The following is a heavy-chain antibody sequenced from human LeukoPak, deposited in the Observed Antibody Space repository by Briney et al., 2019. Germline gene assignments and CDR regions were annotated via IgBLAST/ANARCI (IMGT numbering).Heavy chain of an antibody. D-gene: IGHD6-19*01. V-gene: IGHV3-7*03. CDR1: GFTFSSYW. CDR3: AKEPLFSSGWYVY. J-gene: IGHJ4*02. Sequence: GGSLRLSCAASGFTFSSYWMSWVRQAPGKGLEWVANIKQDGSEKYYVDSVKGRFTISRDNSKNTLYLQMNSLRAEDTAVYYCAKEPLFSSGWYVYWGQGTLVTVSS. CDR2: IKQDGSEK.